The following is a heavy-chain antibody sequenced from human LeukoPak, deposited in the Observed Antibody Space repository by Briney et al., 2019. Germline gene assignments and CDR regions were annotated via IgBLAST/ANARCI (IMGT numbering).Heavy chain of an antibody. CDR1: GGSISSDDYY. J-gene: IGHJ5*02. V-gene: IGHV4-30-4*01. CDR3: AGGQRSCSSSSCYLGWFDP. D-gene: IGHD2-2*01. CDR2: IYYSGST. Sequence: SETLSLTCTVSGGSISSDDYYWSWIRQSPGKGLEWIGYIYYSGSTYYNPSLMGRLTISVDKSKNQFSLKLTSVTAADTALYYCAGGQRSCSSSSCYLGWFDPWGQGTLVTVSS.